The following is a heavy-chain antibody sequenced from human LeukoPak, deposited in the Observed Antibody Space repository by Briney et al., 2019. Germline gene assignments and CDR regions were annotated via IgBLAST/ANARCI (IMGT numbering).Heavy chain of an antibody. Sequence: PSETLSLTCTVSGGSISTYYWSWIRLPPGKGLEWIGYIYYSGSTNYNPSLKRRVTISVDTSKNRFSLKLSSVTAADTAVYYCARGSPMYYYDTSGYFFGLWGQGTMVTVSS. J-gene: IGHJ3*01. CDR1: GGSISTYY. D-gene: IGHD3-22*01. CDR3: ARGSPMYYYDTSGYFFGL. CDR2: IYYSGST. V-gene: IGHV4-59*01.